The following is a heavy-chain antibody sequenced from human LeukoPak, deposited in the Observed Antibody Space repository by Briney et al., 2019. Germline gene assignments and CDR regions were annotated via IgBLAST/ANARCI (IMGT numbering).Heavy chain of an antibody. J-gene: IGHJ4*02. CDR2: ISSSGNTI. Sequence: SGGSLRLSCAASGFIFSDYYMSWIRQAPGKGPEWVSYISSSGNTINYADSVKGRFTISRDNARNSLYLQMNSLRAEDTAVYYCARDAGSYSFNYWGQGTLVTVSS. CDR3: ARDAGSYSFNY. V-gene: IGHV3-11*04. D-gene: IGHD6-13*01. CDR1: GFIFSDYY.